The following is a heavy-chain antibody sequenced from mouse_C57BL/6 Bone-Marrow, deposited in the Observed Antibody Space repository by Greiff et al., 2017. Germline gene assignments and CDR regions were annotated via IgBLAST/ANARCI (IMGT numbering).Heavy chain of an antibody. CDR2: IRSKSNNYAT. Sequence: EVMLVESGGGLVQPKGSLKLSCAASGFSFNTYAMNWVRQAPGKGLEWVARIRSKSNNYATYYADSVKDRFTISRDDSESMLYLQMNNLKTEDTAMYYCVGYEYDGADYWGQGTSVTVSS. D-gene: IGHD2-4*01. CDR3: VGYEYDGADY. CDR1: GFSFNTYA. J-gene: IGHJ4*01. V-gene: IGHV10-1*01.